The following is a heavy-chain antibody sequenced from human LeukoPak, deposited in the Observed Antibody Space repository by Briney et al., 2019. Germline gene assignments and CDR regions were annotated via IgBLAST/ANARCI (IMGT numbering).Heavy chain of an antibody. CDR3: ARAIAVAGTTMDFQR. V-gene: IGHV1-18*01. CDR1: GYSFTSYG. D-gene: IGHD6-19*01. Sequence: GASVKVSCKASGYSFTSYGISWVRQAPGQGLEWMGWISAYNGNTHYEQKLQGRFTMTTDTSTSTAYMELRSLRSDDTAVYYCARAIAVAGTTMDFQRWGQGTLVTVSS. CDR2: ISAYNGNT. J-gene: IGHJ1*01.